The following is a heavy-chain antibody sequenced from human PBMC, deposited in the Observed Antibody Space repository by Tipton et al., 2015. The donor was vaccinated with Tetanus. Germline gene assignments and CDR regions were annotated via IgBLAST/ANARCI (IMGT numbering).Heavy chain of an antibody. D-gene: IGHD6-19*01. J-gene: IGHJ4*02. V-gene: IGHV3-7*03. CDR2: IKQDGTDY. Sequence: SLRLSCAASGFTFSSQWMSWVRQAPGKGLEWVANIKQDGTDYRYVDSVKGRFTISRDNAKNSPYLQMNSLRADDTAVYYCVRDGGSSGWLAYWGQGTLVTVSS. CDR1: GFTFSSQW. CDR3: VRDGGSSGWLAY.